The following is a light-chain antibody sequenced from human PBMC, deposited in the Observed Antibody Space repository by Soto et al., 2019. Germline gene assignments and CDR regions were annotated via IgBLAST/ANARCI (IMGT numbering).Light chain of an antibody. CDR1: QSINNY. CDR3: QQSYSTLLFT. CDR2: AAS. J-gene: IGKJ3*01. V-gene: IGKV1-39*01. Sequence: DIQMTQSPSSLSASVGDRVTITCRASQSINNYLNWYQQKPGQAPKLLIYAASSLQSGVPSRFSGSGSGTDFTLTISSLQPEDFATYFCQQSYSTLLFTFGPGTKVDIK.